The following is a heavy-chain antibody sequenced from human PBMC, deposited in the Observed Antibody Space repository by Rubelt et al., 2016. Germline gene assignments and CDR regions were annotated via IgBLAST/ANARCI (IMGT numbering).Heavy chain of an antibody. J-gene: IGHJ4*02. CDR2: INHRGST. D-gene: IGHD3-9*01. Sequence: QVQLQQWGAGLLKPSETLSLTCAVYGGSFSGYYWSWIRQPPGKGLEWIGEINHRGSTNYNPSLKSRVTISVDTSMNQFSLKLTSVTAADTAVDYLARDRYYDILTAYYDGDYWGQGSLVTVSS. V-gene: IGHV4-34*01. CDR3: ARDRYYDILTAYYDGDY. CDR1: GGSFSGYY.